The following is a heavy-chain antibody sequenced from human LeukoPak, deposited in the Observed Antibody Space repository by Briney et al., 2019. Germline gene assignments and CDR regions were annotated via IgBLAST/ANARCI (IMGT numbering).Heavy chain of an antibody. CDR2: INTNTGNP. CDR3: ARGFSSTYYTGGY. CDR1: GYTFTNYA. J-gene: IGHJ4*02. Sequence: GASVKVSCKASGYTFTNYAMNWVRQAPGQGLEWMGWINTNTGNPTYAQGFTGRFVFSSDTSVRTAYLQISSLKAEDTAVYYCARGFSSTYYTGGYWGQGTLVTVSS. D-gene: IGHD6-13*01. V-gene: IGHV7-4-1*02.